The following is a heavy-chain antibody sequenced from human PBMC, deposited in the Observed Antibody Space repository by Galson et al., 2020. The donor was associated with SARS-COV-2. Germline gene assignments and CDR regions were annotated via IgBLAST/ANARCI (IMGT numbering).Heavy chain of an antibody. Sequence: SQTLSLTCAISGDSVSSTRAAWNWIRQSPSRGLEWLGRTYYRSKWSKWHNDYAVSVKSRITINPDTSKNQFSLQLNSVTPDDTAVYYCARDLTIVVTPGFYYGMDVWGQGATVTVSS. J-gene: IGHJ6*02. V-gene: IGHV6-1*01. D-gene: IGHD3-22*01. CDR1: GDSVSSTRAA. CDR2: TYYRSKWSKWHN. CDR3: ARDLTIVVTPGFYYGMDV.